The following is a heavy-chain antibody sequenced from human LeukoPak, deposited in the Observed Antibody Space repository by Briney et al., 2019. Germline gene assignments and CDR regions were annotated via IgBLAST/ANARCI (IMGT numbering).Heavy chain of an antibody. J-gene: IGHJ5*02. CDR1: GFTFTSRSA. Sequence: AASVKVSCKASGFTFTSRSAVQWVRQARGQRLAWIGWIVIDSDNTNYAENFQERVTITRDMSASTSYMELSSLRSEDTAVYFCAAPYASSWFDLWGQGTLVTVSS. V-gene: IGHV1-58*01. CDR2: IVIDSDNT. CDR3: AAPYASSWFDL. D-gene: IGHD2-2*01.